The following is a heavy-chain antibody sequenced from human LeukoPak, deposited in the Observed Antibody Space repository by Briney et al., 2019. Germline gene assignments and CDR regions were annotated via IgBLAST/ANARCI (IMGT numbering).Heavy chain of an antibody. CDR3: ARAISGGGATYDY. J-gene: IGHJ4*02. CDR2: IYYSGST. D-gene: IGHD1-26*01. CDR1: GGSVSSGSYY. V-gene: IGHV4-61*01. Sequence: SETLSLTCTVSGGSVSSGSYYWSWIPQPPGKGLEWIGYIYYSGSTNYNPSLKSRVTISVDTSKNQFSLKLSSVTAADTAVYYCARAISGGGATYDYWGQGTLVTVSS.